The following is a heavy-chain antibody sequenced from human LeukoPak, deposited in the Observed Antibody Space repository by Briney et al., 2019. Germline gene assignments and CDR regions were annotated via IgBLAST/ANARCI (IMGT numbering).Heavy chain of an antibody. CDR1: GGTFSGYA. D-gene: IGHD6-19*01. CDR3: ARYHSSGWNPPAFDI. V-gene: IGHV1-18*01. J-gene: IGHJ3*02. CDR2: ISAYNGNT. Sequence: ASVKVSCEASGGTFSGYAISWVRQAPGQGLEWMGWISAYNGNTNYAQKLQGRVTMTTDTSTSTAYMELRSLRSDDTAVYYCARYHSSGWNPPAFDIWGQGTMVTVSS.